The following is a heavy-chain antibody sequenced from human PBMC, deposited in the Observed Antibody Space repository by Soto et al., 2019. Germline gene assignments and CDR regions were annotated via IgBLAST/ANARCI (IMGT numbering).Heavy chain of an antibody. CDR1: GFTFSDYY. D-gene: IGHD3-9*01. Sequence: GGSLRLSCAASGFTFSDYYMSWIRQAPGKGLEWVSYISSSGSTIYYADSEKGRFTISRDNAKNSLYLQMNSLRAEDTSVYYCARDNDILTPSTHWYIWGQGTRVTVS. V-gene: IGHV3-11*01. CDR3: ARDNDILTPSTHWYI. J-gene: IGHJ3*02. CDR2: ISSSGSTI.